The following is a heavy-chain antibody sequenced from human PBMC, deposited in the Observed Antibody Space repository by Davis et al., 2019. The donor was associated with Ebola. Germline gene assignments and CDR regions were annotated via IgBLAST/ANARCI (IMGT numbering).Heavy chain of an antibody. CDR3: AKQTYDLTVDNWFDP. CDR2: IHPADSDT. D-gene: IGHD3-9*01. Sequence: GESLKISCKGSGFRFATFWIGWVRQVPGQGLEWIALIHPADSDTRYSPSFQGRVTISADKSTTTLYLQWSSLRASDSAMYYCAKQTYDLTVDNWFDPWGQGTLVTVSS. J-gene: IGHJ5*02. V-gene: IGHV5-51*01. CDR1: GFRFATFW.